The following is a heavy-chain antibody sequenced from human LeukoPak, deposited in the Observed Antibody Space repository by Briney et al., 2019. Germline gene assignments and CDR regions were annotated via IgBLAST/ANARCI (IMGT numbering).Heavy chain of an antibody. Sequence: GRSLRLSCAASGFSFRDYGIHWVRQAPGKGLEWVAVIWYDGTNKYYTDFVKGRFTISRDNPKNTVYLQMNSLRSEDTAVYYCARSRIAVALDPFDYWGQGTLVTVSS. J-gene: IGHJ4*02. CDR3: ARSRIAVALDPFDY. CDR1: GFSFRDYG. V-gene: IGHV3-33*01. D-gene: IGHD6-19*01. CDR2: IWYDGTNK.